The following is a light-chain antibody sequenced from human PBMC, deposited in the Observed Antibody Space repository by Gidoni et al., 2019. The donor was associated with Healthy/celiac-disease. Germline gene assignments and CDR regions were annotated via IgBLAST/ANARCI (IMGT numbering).Light chain of an antibody. Sequence: IPLTQSPSSLSASVGDRVTITCQASQDISNYLNWYQQKPGKAPKLLIYDASNLETGVPSRFSGSGSGTDFTFTISSLQPEDIATYYCQQYDNLPRTFGPGTKVDIK. CDR3: QQYDNLPRT. V-gene: IGKV1-33*01. CDR2: DAS. CDR1: QDISNY. J-gene: IGKJ3*01.